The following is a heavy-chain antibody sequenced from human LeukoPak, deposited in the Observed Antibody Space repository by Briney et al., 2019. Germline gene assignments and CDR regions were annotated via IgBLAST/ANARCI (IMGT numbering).Heavy chain of an antibody. CDR1: GGSISSYY. D-gene: IGHD6-19*01. CDR2: IYYSGNT. CDR3: ARVGSGCFDY. Sequence: SETLSLTCTVSGGSISSYYWSWIRQPPGKGLEWIGYIYYSGNTNYNPSLKSRLTISIDTSKNQSSLKLRSVTAADTAVYYCARVGSGCFDYWGQGTLVTVSS. J-gene: IGHJ4*02. V-gene: IGHV4-59*01.